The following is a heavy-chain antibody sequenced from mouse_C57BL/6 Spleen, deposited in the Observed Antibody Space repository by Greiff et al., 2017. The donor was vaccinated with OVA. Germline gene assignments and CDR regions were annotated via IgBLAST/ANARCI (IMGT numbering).Heavy chain of an antibody. J-gene: IGHJ1*03. V-gene: IGHV7-1*01. CDR2: SRNKANDYTT. CDR1: GFTFSDFY. Sequence: EVQGVESGGGLVQSGRSLRLSCATSGFTFSDFYMEWVRQAPGKGLEWIAASRNKANDYTTEYSASVKGRFIVSRDTSQSILYLQLNALRAEDTAIYYWARDARYYGSLSHWYFDVWGTGTTVTVSS. CDR3: ARDARYYGSLSHWYFDV. D-gene: IGHD1-1*01.